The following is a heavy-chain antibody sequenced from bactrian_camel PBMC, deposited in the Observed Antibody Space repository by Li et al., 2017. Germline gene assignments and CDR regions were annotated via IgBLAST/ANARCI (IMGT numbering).Heavy chain of an antibody. CDR1: GFPYNGKC. J-gene: IGHJ4*01. V-gene: IGHV3S1*01. Sequence: VQLVESGGGSVQAGGSLRLSCVASGFPYNGKCIQWFRQAPGKEREGVAAIHTRGITTYYSDSVKDRFTISQDSAKNTVYLQMSSLKPEDTAMYYCAAASLASSYSLLMGLVNYWGQGTQVTVS. CDR3: AAASLASSYSLLMGLVNY. D-gene: IGHD1*01. CDR2: IHTRGITT.